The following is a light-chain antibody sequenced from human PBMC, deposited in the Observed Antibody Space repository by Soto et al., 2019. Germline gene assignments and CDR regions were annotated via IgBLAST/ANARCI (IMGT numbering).Light chain of an antibody. CDR2: DDS. CDR3: QVWDISSDQYL. Sequence: SYELTQPPSVSVAPGQTARITCGGNNIGSKSVHWYQQRPGQAPVLVLYDDSNRPSGIPERFSGYNSGSTATLTISSVEAGDEADYFCQVWDISSDQYLFGTGTKLTVL. CDR1: NIGSKS. V-gene: IGLV3-21*02. J-gene: IGLJ1*01.